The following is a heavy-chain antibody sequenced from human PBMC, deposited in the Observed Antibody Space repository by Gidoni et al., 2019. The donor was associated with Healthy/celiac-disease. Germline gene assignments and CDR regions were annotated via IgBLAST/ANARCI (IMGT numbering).Heavy chain of an antibody. V-gene: IGHV3-9*01. CDR1: GFTFDDYA. CDR2: ISWNSGSI. J-gene: IGHJ5*02. D-gene: IGHD5-18*01. CDR3: AKGYSYGYFGWFDP. Sequence: EVQLVESGAGLVQPGRSLRLSWAASGFTFDDYAMHWVRQAPGKGLEWVSGISWNSGSIGYADSVKGRFTISRDNAKNSLYLQMNSLRAEDTALYYCAKGYSYGYFGWFDPWGQGTLVTVSS.